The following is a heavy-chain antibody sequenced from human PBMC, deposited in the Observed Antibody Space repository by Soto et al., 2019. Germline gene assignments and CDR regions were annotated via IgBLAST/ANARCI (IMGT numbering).Heavy chain of an antibody. CDR2: IYHSGST. CDR1: GGSISSYY. Sequence: SETLSLTCTVSGGSISSYYWSWIRQPPGKGLECIGYIYHSGSTYYNPSLKSRVTISVDRSKNQFSLKLSSVTAADTAVYYCARVGPLYDFWSGYYSNYYFDYWGQGTLVTVSS. J-gene: IGHJ4*02. V-gene: IGHV4-59*12. CDR3: ARVGPLYDFWSGYYSNYYFDY. D-gene: IGHD3-3*01.